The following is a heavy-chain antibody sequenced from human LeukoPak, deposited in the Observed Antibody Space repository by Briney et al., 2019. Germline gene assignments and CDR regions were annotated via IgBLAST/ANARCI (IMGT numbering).Heavy chain of an antibody. J-gene: IGHJ4*02. CDR1: GFTISTYV. CDR3: AKPAHLYSSSWPFDY. D-gene: IGHD6-13*01. V-gene: IGHV3-23*01. CDR2: ISGRDGKT. Sequence: GGSLRLSCVASGFTISTYVMTWARQAPGKGLEWVSDISGRDGKTGYADSVKGRFTISRDNSKNTLYLQMNSLRAEDTAVYYCAKPAHLYSSSWPFDYWGQGTLVTVSS.